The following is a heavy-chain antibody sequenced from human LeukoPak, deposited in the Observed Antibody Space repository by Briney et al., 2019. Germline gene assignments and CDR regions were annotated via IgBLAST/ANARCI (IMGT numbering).Heavy chain of an antibody. CDR2: IYTCGST. Sequence: SETLSLTCTVSGGSISSYYWSWIRQPPGKGLEWIGYIYTCGSTNYNPSLKSRVTISVDTSKNQFSLKLSSVTAADTAVYYCARHRCSSTSCYDNWFDPWGQGTLVTVSS. CDR3: ARHRCSSTSCYDNWFDP. V-gene: IGHV4-4*09. D-gene: IGHD2-2*01. CDR1: GGSISSYY. J-gene: IGHJ5*02.